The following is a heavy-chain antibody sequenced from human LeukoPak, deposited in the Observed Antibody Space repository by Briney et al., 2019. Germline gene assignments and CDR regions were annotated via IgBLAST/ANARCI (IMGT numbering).Heavy chain of an antibody. D-gene: IGHD3-10*01. V-gene: IGHV4-39*02. CDR3: AREALRYYYASGSCDY. Sequence: SETLSLTCTVSGGSISSSSYYWGWIRQPPGKGLEWIGSIYYSGSTYYNPSLKSRVTISVDTSKNQFSLKLSSVTAADTAVYYCAREALRYYYASGSCDYWGQGTLVTVSS. J-gene: IGHJ4*02. CDR1: GGSISSSSYY. CDR2: IYYSGST.